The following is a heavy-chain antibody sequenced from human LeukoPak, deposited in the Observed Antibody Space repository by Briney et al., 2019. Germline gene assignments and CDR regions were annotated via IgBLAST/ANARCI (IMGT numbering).Heavy chain of an antibody. CDR3: ARDPGGFDF. J-gene: IGHJ4*02. CDR2: TYYRSTWYN. Sequence: SQTLSLTCAISGDSVSSNSVTWNWIRQSPSRGLEWLGRTYYRSTWYNDYAVSVRGRITVNPDTSKNQFSLHLNSVTPEDTAVYYCARDPGGFDFWGQGILVTVSS. D-gene: IGHD2-15*01. CDR1: GDSVSSNSVT. V-gene: IGHV6-1*01.